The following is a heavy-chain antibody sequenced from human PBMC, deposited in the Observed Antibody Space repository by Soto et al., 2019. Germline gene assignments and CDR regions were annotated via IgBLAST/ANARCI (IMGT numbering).Heavy chain of an antibody. J-gene: IGHJ3*02. CDR2: IYSGGST. CDR3: ARGRESSTVTDAFDI. Sequence: GGSLRLSCAASGFTVSSNYMSWVRQAPGKGLEWVSVIYSGGSTYYVDSVKGRFTISRHNSKNTLYLQMNSLRAEDTAAYYCARGRESSTVTDAFDILGQGTMVTVSS. D-gene: IGHD4-17*01. CDR1: GFTVSSNY. V-gene: IGHV3-53*04.